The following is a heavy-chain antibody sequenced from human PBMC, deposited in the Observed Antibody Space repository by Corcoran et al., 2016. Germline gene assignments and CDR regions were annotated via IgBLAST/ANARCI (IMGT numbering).Heavy chain of an antibody. V-gene: IGHV3-74*03. Sequence: EVQLVESGGGLVQPGGSLRLSCAASGFAFSTYWMHWVRQVPGKGLMWVARITGDGSDTTYADSVKGRFTITRDKAENTVYLQMDSLRAEDTAVYYGERGGGWSSGRVRAFGFWGQGTMVTVAS. CDR3: ERGGGWSSGRVRAFGF. CDR2: ITGDGSDT. D-gene: IGHD6-25*01. CDR1: GFAFSTYW. J-gene: IGHJ3*01.